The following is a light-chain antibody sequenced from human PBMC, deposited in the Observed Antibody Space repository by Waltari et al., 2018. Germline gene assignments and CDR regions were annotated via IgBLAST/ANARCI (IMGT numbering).Light chain of an antibody. V-gene: IGLV1-51*01. CDR1: STNIGDNY. CDR2: ANT. Sequence: QSVLTQPPSVSAAPGQEVTTSCSGSSTNIGDNYVPWYQQLPGTAPKLLIYANTKRPSGIPDRFSASKSGTSATLAITGLQTEDEADYYCGTWDSSLSGVVFGGGTKLTVL. J-gene: IGLJ3*02. CDR3: GTWDSSLSGVV.